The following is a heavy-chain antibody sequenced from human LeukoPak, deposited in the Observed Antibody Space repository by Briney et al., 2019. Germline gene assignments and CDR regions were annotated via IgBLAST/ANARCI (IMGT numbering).Heavy chain of an antibody. Sequence: GASVKVSCKASGYTFTGYYMHWLRQAPGQGLEWMGRINPNSDGRNYAQKFQGRVTMTRDTSISTAYMELSRLRSDDTAVYYCARDIEYSSSFDYWGQGTLVTVSS. CDR2: INPNSDGR. J-gene: IGHJ4*02. V-gene: IGHV1-2*06. CDR1: GYTFTGYY. CDR3: ARDIEYSSSFDY. D-gene: IGHD6-6*01.